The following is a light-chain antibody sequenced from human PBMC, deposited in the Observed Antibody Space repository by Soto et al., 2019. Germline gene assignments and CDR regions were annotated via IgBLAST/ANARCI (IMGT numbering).Light chain of an antibody. V-gene: IGKV3-20*01. CDR1: QSISSH. J-gene: IGKJ4*01. CDR3: QQYGSSPSLS. Sequence: EIVLTQSPGTLSLSPGERATLSCRATQSISSHLAWYQQRPGQAPRLLIYGASNRATGIPDRFSGSGSGTDFTLSITRLEPDDFAVYYCQQYGSSPSLSFGGGTKVEIK. CDR2: GAS.